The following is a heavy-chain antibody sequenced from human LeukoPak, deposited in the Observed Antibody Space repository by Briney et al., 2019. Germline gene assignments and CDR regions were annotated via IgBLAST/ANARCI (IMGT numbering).Heavy chain of an antibody. CDR3: AKDLSRFFASKVTYSYVFGMDV. V-gene: IGHV3-30*18. CDR2: IAYDGTNP. CDR1: GFPFVKFG. J-gene: IGHJ6*01. Sequence: GGSLRLSCAASGFPFVKFGVNWVRQAPGRGLEWVAIIAYDGTNPYYAESVQGRFTISRDNSKNTVYLQMNSLRTEDTAVYYCAKDLSRFFASKVTYSYVFGMDVWGQGTTVTVSS. D-gene: IGHD3-3*01.